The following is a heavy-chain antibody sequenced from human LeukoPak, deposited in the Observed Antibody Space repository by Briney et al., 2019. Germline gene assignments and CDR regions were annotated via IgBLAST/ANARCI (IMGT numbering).Heavy chain of an antibody. J-gene: IGHJ4*02. CDR3: ARRAGGYDFYYFDY. Sequence: SETLSLTCTVSGGSISSGSYYWSWIRQPAGKGLEWIGRIYTSGSTNYNPSLKSRVTISVDTSKNQFSLKLSSVTAADTAVYYCARRAGGYDFYYFDYWGQGTLVTVSS. V-gene: IGHV4-61*02. CDR1: GGSISSGSYY. CDR2: IYTSGST. D-gene: IGHD3-3*01.